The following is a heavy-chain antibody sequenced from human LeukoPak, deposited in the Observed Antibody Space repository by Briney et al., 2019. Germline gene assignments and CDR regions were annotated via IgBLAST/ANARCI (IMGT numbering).Heavy chain of an antibody. CDR2: IYYSGST. Sequence: SETLSLTCTVSGGSISSSSYYWGWIRQPPGKGLEWIGSIYYSGSTYYNPSLKSRVTISVDTSKNQFSLKLSSVTAADTAVYYCARDRNYGSEKYAHSIPGEYYYYGMDVWGQGTTVTVSS. CDR1: GGSISSSSYY. D-gene: IGHD3-10*01. V-gene: IGHV4-39*02. CDR3: ARDRNYGSEKYAHSIPGEYYYYGMDV. J-gene: IGHJ6*02.